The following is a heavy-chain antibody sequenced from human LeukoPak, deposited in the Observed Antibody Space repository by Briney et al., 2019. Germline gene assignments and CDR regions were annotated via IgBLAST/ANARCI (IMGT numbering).Heavy chain of an antibody. V-gene: IGHV1-46*01. CDR3: ARGPQIDSSVYYAGHFDY. Sequence: ASVRVSCKASGYTFTAYHMHWVRQAPGQGLEWMGIINPNDGSTNYAQRFQGRVTKTRDRSTSTVYMELSSLRSEDTAVYYYARGPQIDSSVYYAGHFDYWGQGTLVTVSS. D-gene: IGHD3-22*01. CDR2: INPNDGST. CDR1: GYTFTAYH. J-gene: IGHJ4*02.